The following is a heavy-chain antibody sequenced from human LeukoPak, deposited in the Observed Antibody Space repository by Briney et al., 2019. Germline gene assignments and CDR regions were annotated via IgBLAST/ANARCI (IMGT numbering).Heavy chain of an antibody. V-gene: IGHV1-18*01. CDR3: AREFAYDSSGYYYYY. Sequence: ASVKVSCKASGYTFNSYGISWVRQAPGQGLEWMGWVSAYNGHTNYAQKFQGRVTMTTDTSTSTASMELRSLRSDDTAVYYCAREFAYDSSGYYYYYWGQGTLVTVSS. CDR2: VSAYNGHT. CDR1: GYTFNSYG. D-gene: IGHD3-22*01. J-gene: IGHJ4*02.